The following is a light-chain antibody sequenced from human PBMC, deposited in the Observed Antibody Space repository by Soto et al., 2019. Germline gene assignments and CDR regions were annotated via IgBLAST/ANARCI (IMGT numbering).Light chain of an antibody. CDR3: QQYESYRLT. J-gene: IGKJ3*01. Sequence: DIQMTQSPSTLSASVGDRVTITCRASQNIDTLLAWYQQKPGKAPKLLIHQASTLEKGVPSRFSGSGSVTEFTPTIIALQPDDFATYYSQQYESYRLTFGTGTRVDI. CDR2: QAS. CDR1: QNIDTL. V-gene: IGKV1-5*03.